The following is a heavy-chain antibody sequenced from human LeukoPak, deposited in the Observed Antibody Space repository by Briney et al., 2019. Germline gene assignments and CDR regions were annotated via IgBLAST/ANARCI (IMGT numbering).Heavy chain of an antibody. D-gene: IGHD2-2*01. CDR3: ARSSTSERYFDY. V-gene: IGHV4-39*07. CDR1: GGSISSSSYY. CDR2: IYYSGST. Sequence: SETLSLTCTVSGGSISSSSYYWGWIRQPPGKGLEWIGSIYYSGSTYYNPSLKSRVTISVDRSKNQFSLKLSSVTAADTAVYYCARSSTSERYFDYWGQGTLVTVSS. J-gene: IGHJ4*02.